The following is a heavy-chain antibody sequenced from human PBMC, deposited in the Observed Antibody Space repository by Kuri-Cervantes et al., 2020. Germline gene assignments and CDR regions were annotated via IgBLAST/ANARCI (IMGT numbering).Heavy chain of an antibody. J-gene: IGHJ5*02. Sequence: SETLSLTCTVPGGSISSHYWSWIRQPPGKGLEWIGYIYYSGSTNYNPSLKSRVTISVDTSKNQFSLKLSSVTAADTAVYYCARDISSGWYGWFDPWGQGTLVTVSS. CDR1: GGSISSHY. V-gene: IGHV4-59*11. CDR2: IYYSGST. CDR3: ARDISSGWYGWFDP. D-gene: IGHD6-19*01.